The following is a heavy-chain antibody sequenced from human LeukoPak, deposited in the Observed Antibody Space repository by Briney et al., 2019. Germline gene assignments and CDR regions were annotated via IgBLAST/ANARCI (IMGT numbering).Heavy chain of an antibody. Sequence: SETLSLTCAVYGGSFSGYYWSWIRQPPGKGLEWIGEINHSGSTNYNPSLKSRVTISVDTSKNQFSLKLSSVTAADTAVYYCARGQQVHGSSWPWGQGTLVTVSS. D-gene: IGHD6-13*01. J-gene: IGHJ4*02. CDR3: ARGQQVHGSSWP. CDR2: INHSGST. V-gene: IGHV4-34*01. CDR1: GGSFSGYY.